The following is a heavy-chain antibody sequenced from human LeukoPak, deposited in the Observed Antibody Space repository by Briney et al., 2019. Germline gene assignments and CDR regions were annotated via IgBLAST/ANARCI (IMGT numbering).Heavy chain of an antibody. Sequence: PGGSLRLSCAASGFTFSTYVMNWFRQAPGKGLEWVSTISVGAEYIFYADSVKGRFTISRDDSKNALYLQMHSLRAEDTALYYCASGPPFLKYFEYWGQGTLVTVSS. CDR2: ISVGAEYI. J-gene: IGHJ4*02. V-gene: IGHV3-23*01. CDR1: GFTFSTYV. CDR3: ASGPPFLKYFEY. D-gene: IGHD3-3*01.